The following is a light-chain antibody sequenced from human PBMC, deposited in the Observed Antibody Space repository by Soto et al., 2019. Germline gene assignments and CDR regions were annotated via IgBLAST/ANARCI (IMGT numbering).Light chain of an antibody. CDR1: QDIDNY. CDR2: DAS. J-gene: IGKJ5*01. V-gene: IGKV1-33*01. Sequence: DIQMTQSPTSLSASVGDRVTITCQASQDIDNYLNWYQQKPGRAPNLLIYDASNLETGVPSRFSGGGSGTDFTFTITSLQPEDIATYYCQHYDHVQVTFGQGTRLEIK. CDR3: QHYDHVQVT.